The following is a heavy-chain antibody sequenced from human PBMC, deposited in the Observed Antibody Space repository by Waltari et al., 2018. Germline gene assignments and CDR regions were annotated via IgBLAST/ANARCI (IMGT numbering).Heavy chain of an antibody. CDR3: ARDGWTSYYYGMDV. CDR1: GGTLSSYA. V-gene: IGHV1-69*05. J-gene: IGHJ6*02. CDR2: IIPLFGTA. Sequence: QVQLVQSGAAVKKPGSSVKVACKASGGTLSSYAIGWARQARGQGLEWMGGIIPLFGTANYAQKFQGRVTITTDESTSTAYMELSSLRSEDPAVYYCARDGWTSYYYGMDVWGQGPTVTVSS. D-gene: IGHD2-15*01.